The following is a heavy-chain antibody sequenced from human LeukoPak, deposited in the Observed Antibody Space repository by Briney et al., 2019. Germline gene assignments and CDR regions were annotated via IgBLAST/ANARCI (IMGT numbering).Heavy chain of an antibody. Sequence: GGSLRLSCTASGFTFSSYCMNWVRQAPGKGLEWVGYISSTSSTIYYADSVKGRFTISRDNAKHSLYLQMNSLRDEDAAGDYCARPYCSSSSCYHRCDYWGQGTLVTVSS. D-gene: IGHD2-2*01. CDR1: GFTFSSYC. J-gene: IGHJ4*02. V-gene: IGHV3-48*02. CDR3: ARPYCSSSSCYHRCDY. CDR2: ISSTSSTI.